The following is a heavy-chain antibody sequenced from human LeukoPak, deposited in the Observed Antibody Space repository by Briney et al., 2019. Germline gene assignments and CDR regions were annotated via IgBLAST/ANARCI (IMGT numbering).Heavy chain of an antibody. V-gene: IGHV4-61*02. Sequence: SQTLSLTCTVSGGSISSGSYYWSWIRQPAGKGLEWIGRIYTSGSTNYNPSLKSRVTISVDTSKNQFSLRLSSVTAADTAVYYCARGRTGYMDVWGKGTTVTVSS. D-gene: IGHD3/OR15-3a*01. J-gene: IGHJ6*03. CDR3: ARGRTGYMDV. CDR1: GGSISSGSYY. CDR2: IYTSGST.